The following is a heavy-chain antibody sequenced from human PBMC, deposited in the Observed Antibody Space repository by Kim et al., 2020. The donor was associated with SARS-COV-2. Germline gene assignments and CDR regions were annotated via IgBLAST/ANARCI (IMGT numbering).Heavy chain of an antibody. CDR3: AREVDYNSGALDFDT. D-gene: IGHD3-10*01. J-gene: IGHJ4*02. CDR1: GGSISGDGYY. V-gene: IGHV4-31*03. Sequence: SETLSLTCTVSGGSISGDGYYWTWIRQHPGKGLEWIGYISYSGTTYCNPSLKSRAVISIDTPKNAFSLKLTSVTAADTAVYYSAREVDYNSGALDFDTWGLKPLLPVSS. CDR2: ISYSGTT.